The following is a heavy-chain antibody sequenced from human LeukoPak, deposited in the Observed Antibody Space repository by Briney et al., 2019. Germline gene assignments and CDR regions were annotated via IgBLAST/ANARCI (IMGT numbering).Heavy chain of an antibody. CDR3: ASRNYYDSSGYYYYYFDY. Sequence: LPGGSLRLSSAASGFTFSNYAMSWVRQAPGKGLEWVSGISGSGTSTYYADSVKGRFTISRDNSKNTLYLQMNSLRAEDTAVYYCASRNYYDSSGYYYYYFDYWGQGILVTVSS. CDR2: ISGSGTST. D-gene: IGHD3-22*01. CDR1: GFTFSNYA. V-gene: IGHV3-23*01. J-gene: IGHJ4*02.